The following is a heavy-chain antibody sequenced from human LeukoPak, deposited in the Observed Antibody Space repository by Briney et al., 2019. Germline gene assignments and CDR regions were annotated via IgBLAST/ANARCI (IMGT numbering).Heavy chain of an antibody. V-gene: IGHV3-53*01. CDR2: IYSDGTI. CDR3: AREKYTTTPGGNFDS. J-gene: IGHJ4*02. D-gene: IGHD2-2*02. CDR1: GFTVSSSY. Sequence: GGSLRLSCAASGFTVSSSYMSWVRQAPGKGLEWVSVIYSDGTIYYTDSVRGRFTISRDNSENTLYLQMNSLTAEDSAVYYCAREKYTTTPGGNFDSWGQGTWSPSPQ.